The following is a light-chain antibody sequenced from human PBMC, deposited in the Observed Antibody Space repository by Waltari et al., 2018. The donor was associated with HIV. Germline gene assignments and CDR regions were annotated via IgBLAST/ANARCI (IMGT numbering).Light chain of an antibody. CDR2: TES. V-gene: IGKV1-39*01. J-gene: IGKJ4*01. CDR1: QNISNL. Sequence: QRNQKPCSLSETVGARVTISCRASQNISNLLSWFQQRSGKAPELLTYTESTLQEGVPSRFSGSGSVTDFTLTISCLQAEDFATYFCQQSATTPLTFGGGTRVEI. CDR3: QQSATTPLT.